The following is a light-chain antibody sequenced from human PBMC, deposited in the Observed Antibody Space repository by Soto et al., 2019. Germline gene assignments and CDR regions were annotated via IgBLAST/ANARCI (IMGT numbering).Light chain of an antibody. V-gene: IGKV1-5*01. Sequence: DIQMTQSPSTLSASVGDRVTITCRASQSISSWLAWYQQKPGKAPKLLIYDASSLESGVPSRFSGSGSGTEFTLTVSSLQPDDFATYCCQQYNSYSITFGPGTKVDIK. CDR2: DAS. CDR1: QSISSW. J-gene: IGKJ3*01. CDR3: QQYNSYSIT.